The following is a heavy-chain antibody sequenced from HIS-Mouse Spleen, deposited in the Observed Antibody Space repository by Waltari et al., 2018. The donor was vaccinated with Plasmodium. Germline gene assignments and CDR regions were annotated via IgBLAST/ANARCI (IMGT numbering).Heavy chain of an antibody. V-gene: IGHV3-30-3*01. CDR1: GFTFSSYS. CDR3: ARDMDTAMVYWYFDL. CDR2: ISYDGSNK. J-gene: IGHJ2*01. Sequence: QVQLVESGGGVVQPGRSLRLSCAASGFTFSSYSMHWVRQAPGKGLEWVAVISYDGSNKYYADSVKGRFTISRDNSKNTLYLQMNSLRAEDTAVYYCARDMDTAMVYWYFDLWGRGTLVTVSS. D-gene: IGHD5-18*01.